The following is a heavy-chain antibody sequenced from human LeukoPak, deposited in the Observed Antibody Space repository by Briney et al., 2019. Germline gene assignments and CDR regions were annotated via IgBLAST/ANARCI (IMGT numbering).Heavy chain of an antibody. J-gene: IGHJ4*02. CDR2: IDAGNGKT. D-gene: IGHD4-17*01. CDR3: ARARWTSTATTYYLDH. V-gene: IGHV1-3*01. CDR1: GYTFTSYA. Sequence: ASVKVSCKASGYTFTSYAIQWVRQAAGQRLEGMGWIDAGNGKTKYSQNFQGRVTITRDISATTAYMDLSSLRSEDTAVYYCARARWTSTATTYYLDHWGQGTLVTVSS.